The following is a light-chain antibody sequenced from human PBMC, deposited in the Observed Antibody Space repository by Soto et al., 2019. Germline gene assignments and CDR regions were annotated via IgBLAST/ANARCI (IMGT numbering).Light chain of an antibody. CDR2: GAS. Sequence: EIVLTQSPGNLSLSPGERATLSCRASQSVSSTYLAWYQQKPGQAPRLLIYGASSRATDIPDRFSGSGSGTDFSLTIRRLEPEDCAVYDCQQYDNSPRTLGQGTKVEIK. V-gene: IGKV3-20*01. CDR1: QSVSSTY. CDR3: QQYDNSPRT. J-gene: IGKJ1*01.